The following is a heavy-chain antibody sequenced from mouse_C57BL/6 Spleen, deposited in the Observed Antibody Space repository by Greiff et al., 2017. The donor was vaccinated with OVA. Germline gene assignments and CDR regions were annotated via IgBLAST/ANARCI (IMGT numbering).Heavy chain of an antibody. Sequence: QVQLQQSGAELVRPGASVKLSCKASGYTFTDYYINWVKQRPGQGLEWIARIYPGSGNTYYNEKFKGKATLTAEKSSSTAYMQLSSLTSEDSAVYFCARDPLREGYFDVWGTGTTVTVSS. CDR1: GYTFTDYY. V-gene: IGHV1-76*01. CDR3: ARDPLREGYFDV. CDR2: IYPGSGNT. J-gene: IGHJ1*03.